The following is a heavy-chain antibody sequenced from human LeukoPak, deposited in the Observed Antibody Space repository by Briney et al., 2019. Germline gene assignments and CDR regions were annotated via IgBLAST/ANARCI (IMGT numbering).Heavy chain of an antibody. V-gene: IGHV1-18*01. CDR1: GYTYTIYG. CDR3: ARDRRRGFDY. D-gene: IGHD2-15*01. CDR2: ISAYNGNR. J-gene: IGHJ4*02. Sequence: ASVKVSFTASGYTYTIYGISWVRQAPGQGLGWMGWISAYNGNRNYAQKLQGRVTMTTDTSTSTAYMELRSLTSDDTAVYYCARDRRRGFDYWGQGTLVTVSS.